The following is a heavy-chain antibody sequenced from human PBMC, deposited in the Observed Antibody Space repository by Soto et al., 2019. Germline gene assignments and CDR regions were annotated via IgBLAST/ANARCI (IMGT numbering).Heavy chain of an antibody. Sequence: QVHLVQSGAEVKKPGASVKVSCQGSGYAFTTYGITWVRQAPGQGLEGRGWISAHNGNTNYAQKPQGRVTVTRDTSTSTAYMELRSPRYDDTAVYYCARGRYGDYWGQGALVTVSS. J-gene: IGHJ4*02. D-gene: IGHD1-1*01. CDR2: ISAHNGNT. CDR3: ARGRYGDY. CDR1: GYAFTTYG. V-gene: IGHV1-18*01.